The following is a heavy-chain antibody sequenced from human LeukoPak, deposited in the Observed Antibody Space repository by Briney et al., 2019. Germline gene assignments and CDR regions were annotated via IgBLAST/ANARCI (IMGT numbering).Heavy chain of an antibody. J-gene: IGHJ4*02. V-gene: IGHV3-11*06. CDR3: ARAPRKRYCSSTSCYGTFDY. CDR1: GFTFSDYY. Sequence: GGSLRLSCAASGFTFSDYYMSWIRQAPGKGLEWVSYISSSSSYTNYADSVKGRFTISRDNAKNSLYLQMNSLRAEDTAVYYCARAPRKRYCSSTSCYGTFDYWGQGTLVTVSP. D-gene: IGHD2-2*01. CDR2: ISSSSSYT.